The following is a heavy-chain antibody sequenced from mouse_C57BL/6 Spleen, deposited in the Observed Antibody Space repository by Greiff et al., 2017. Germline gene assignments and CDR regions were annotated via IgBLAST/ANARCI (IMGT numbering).Heavy chain of an antibody. CDR2: INPYNGGT. J-gene: IGHJ1*03. CDR1: GYTFTDYY. CDR3: ARAVYYDYPDV. V-gene: IGHV1-19*01. Sequence: VQLKQSGPVLVKPGASVKMSCKASGYTFTDYYMNWVKQSHGKSLEWIGVINPYNGGTSYNQKFKGKATLTVDKSSSTAYMELNSLTSEDSAVYYCARAVYYDYPDVWGTGTTVTVSS. D-gene: IGHD2-4*01.